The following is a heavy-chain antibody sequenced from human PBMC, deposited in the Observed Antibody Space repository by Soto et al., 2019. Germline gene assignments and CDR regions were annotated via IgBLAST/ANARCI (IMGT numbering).Heavy chain of an antibody. J-gene: IGHJ3*02. Sequence: PVKVSCKASGATFSSYAISWVRQAPGQGLEWMGGIIPIFGTANYAQKFQGRVTITADESTSTAYMELSSLRSEDTAVYYCARPIVVVPAASVRDAFDIWGQGTMVTVSS. CDR3: ARPIVVVPAASVRDAFDI. D-gene: IGHD2-2*01. CDR1: GATFSSYA. CDR2: IIPIFGTA. V-gene: IGHV1-69*13.